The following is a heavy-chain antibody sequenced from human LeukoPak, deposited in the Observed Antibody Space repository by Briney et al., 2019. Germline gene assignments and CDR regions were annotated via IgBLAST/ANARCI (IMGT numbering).Heavy chain of an antibody. CDR1: GGTSSSYA. V-gene: IGHV1-69*06. J-gene: IGHJ4*02. CDR2: IIPIFGTA. D-gene: IGHD2-2*03. Sequence: GASVKVSCKASGGTSSSYAISWVRQAPGQGLEWMGGIIPIFGTANYAQKFQGRVTITADKSTSTAYMELSSLRSEDTAVYYCARAVDIVVVPTLWGQGTLVTVSS. CDR3: ARAVDIVVVPTL.